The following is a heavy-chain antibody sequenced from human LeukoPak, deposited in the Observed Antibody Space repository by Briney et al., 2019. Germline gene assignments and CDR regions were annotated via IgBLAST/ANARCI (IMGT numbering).Heavy chain of an antibody. J-gene: IGHJ4*02. V-gene: IGHV3-30*02. Sequence: PGGSLRLSCAASGFTFSSYGMHWVRQAPGKGLEWVAFIRFDGINKYYADSVKGRFTISRDNSKNTLYLQMNSLRAEDTAVYYCASRQGLGWHYVNWGQGTLVTVSS. D-gene: IGHD3-10*02. CDR1: GFTFSSYG. CDR2: IRFDGINK. CDR3: ASRQGLGWHYVN.